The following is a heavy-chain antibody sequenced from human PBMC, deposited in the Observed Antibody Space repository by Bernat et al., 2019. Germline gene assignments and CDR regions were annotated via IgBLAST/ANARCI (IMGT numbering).Heavy chain of an antibody. V-gene: IGHV4-61*05. CDR1: GGSISSSSYY. CDR3: ARGGLLWFGDPFDF. J-gene: IGHJ4*02. D-gene: IGHD3-10*01. CDR2: VSNSGAS. Sequence: QLQLQESGPGLVKPSETLSLTCTVSGGSISSSSYYWGWIRQPPGKGLEWIAYVSNSGASKYNPSLRSRVTISMDTSNNQFSLKLNSVTAADTAVYYCARGGLLWFGDPFDFWGQGTLVTVSS.